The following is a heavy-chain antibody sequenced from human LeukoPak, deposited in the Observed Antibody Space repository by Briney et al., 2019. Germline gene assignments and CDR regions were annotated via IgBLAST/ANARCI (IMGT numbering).Heavy chain of an antibody. V-gene: IGHV3-30*18. CDR2: ISYDGSNK. D-gene: IGHD3-3*01. CDR3: AKDRSTLWSGLLGY. Sequence: GGSLRLSCAASGFTFSSYGMHWVRQAPGKGLEWVAVISYDGSNKYYADSVKGRFTISRDNSKNTLYLQMNSLRAEDTAVYYCAKDRSTLWSGLLGYWGQGTLVTVSS. CDR1: GFTFSSYG. J-gene: IGHJ4*01.